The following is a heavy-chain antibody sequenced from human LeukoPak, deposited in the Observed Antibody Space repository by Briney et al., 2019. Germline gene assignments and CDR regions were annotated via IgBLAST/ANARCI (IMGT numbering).Heavy chain of an antibody. J-gene: IGHJ4*02. CDR1: GYTFSTYA. CDR3: ARVGLGKYSADY. V-gene: IGHV3-23*01. CDR2: ISATDGTI. D-gene: IGHD3-16*01. Sequence: PGGSLRLSCAASGYTFSTYAMSWVRQAPGKGLEWVSGISATDGTIHYADSVKGRFTISRDNSKNTLYLQMNSLRVEDTAVYYCARVGLGKYSADYWGQGTLVTVSS.